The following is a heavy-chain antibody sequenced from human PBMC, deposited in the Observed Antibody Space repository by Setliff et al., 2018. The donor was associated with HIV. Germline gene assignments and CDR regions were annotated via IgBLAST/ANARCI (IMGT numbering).Heavy chain of an antibody. CDR1: GGTFSSYA. V-gene: IGHV1-69*13. CDR2: IIPIFDAT. Sequence: ASVKVSCKASGGTFSSYAINWVRQAPGQGLEWVGHIIPIFDATHYAQKFQGRVTITAYESTSTAYMELSSLGSEDTAVYYCARGSGGYCSGGSCYFGFGLAFWGQGTTVTVSS. J-gene: IGHJ6*02. D-gene: IGHD2-15*01. CDR3: ARGSGGYCSGGSCYFGFGLAF.